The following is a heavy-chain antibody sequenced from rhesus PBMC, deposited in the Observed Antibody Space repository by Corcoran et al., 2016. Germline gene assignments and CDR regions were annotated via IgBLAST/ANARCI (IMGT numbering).Heavy chain of an antibody. J-gene: IGHJ4*01. Sequence: QLQLQESGPGLVKPSETLSVTCAVSGGSISSSYWIWIRQPPGTGLEWIGVRCGSGSSTNYNPSLKSRVTRSRDTSKNQLTLKLSSVTNADTAVYYCARVGGIYYYDVYFDYWGQVVLVTVSS. D-gene: IGHD3-16*01. V-gene: IGHV4-169*01. CDR2: RCGSGSST. CDR1: GGSISSSY. CDR3: ARVGGIYYYDVYFDY.